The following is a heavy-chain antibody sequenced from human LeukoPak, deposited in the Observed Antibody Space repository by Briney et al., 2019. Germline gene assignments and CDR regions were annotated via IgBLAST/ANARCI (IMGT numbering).Heavy chain of an antibody. V-gene: IGHV4-31*03. CDR1: GGSISSGGYY. CDR2: IYYSGST. D-gene: IGHD5-18*01. Sequence: SETLSLTCTVSGGSISSGGYYWSWIRQHPGKGLEWIGYIYYSGSTYYNPSLKSRVTISVDTSKNQFSLKLSSVTAADTAVYYCARQLWPQYYFDYWGQGTLVTVSS. CDR3: ARQLWPQYYFDY. J-gene: IGHJ4*02.